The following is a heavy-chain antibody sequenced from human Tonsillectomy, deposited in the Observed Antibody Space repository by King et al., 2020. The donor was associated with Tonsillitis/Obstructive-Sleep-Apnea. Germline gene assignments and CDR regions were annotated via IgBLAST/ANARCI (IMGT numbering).Heavy chain of an antibody. CDR3: AKAHFSHRSGYLSPNTEYYFHH. D-gene: IGHD6-25*01. J-gene: IGHJ4*02. Sequence: VQLVESGGGVVQPGRSLRLSCAASGFTFGDYGMHWVRQAPGKGLEWVAVISHDGRSKIYTDSVKGRLTISRDNSKNTLYLQMDSLRGEDTAVYYCAKAHFSHRSGYLSPNTEYYFHHWGQGALVAVSS. V-gene: IGHV3-30*18. CDR1: GFTFGDYG. CDR2: ISHDGRSK.